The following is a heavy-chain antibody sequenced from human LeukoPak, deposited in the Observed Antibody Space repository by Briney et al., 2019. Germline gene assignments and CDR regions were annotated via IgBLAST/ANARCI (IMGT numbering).Heavy chain of an antibody. CDR1: GFTFATYT. Sequence: GGSLRLSCAASGFTFATYTMSWVRQAPGKGLEWVSAIRSSGDSTYYADSAKGRFTISRDNSNNTLYLQMNSLRAEDTAIYYCAKGGAVTGTMYFQYWGQGTLVTVSS. CDR2: IRSSGDST. V-gene: IGHV3-23*01. D-gene: IGHD6-19*01. J-gene: IGHJ1*01. CDR3: AKGGAVTGTMYFQY.